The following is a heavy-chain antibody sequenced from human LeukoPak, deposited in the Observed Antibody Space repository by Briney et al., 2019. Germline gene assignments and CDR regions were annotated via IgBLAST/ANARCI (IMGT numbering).Heavy chain of an antibody. D-gene: IGHD3-22*01. CDR3: TTLYSYYDSSGPKN. CDR1: GFTFSGFW. Sequence: GGSLRLSCAVSGFTFSGFWMSWSRQAPGKGLEWVGRIKSKTDGGTTDYAAPVKGRFTISRDDSKNTLYLQMNSLKTEDTAVYYCTTLYSYYDSSGPKNWGQGTLVTVSS. J-gene: IGHJ4*02. CDR2: IKSKTDGGTT. V-gene: IGHV3-15*01.